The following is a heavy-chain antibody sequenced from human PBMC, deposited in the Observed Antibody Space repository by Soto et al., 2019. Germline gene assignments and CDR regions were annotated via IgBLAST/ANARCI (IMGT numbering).Heavy chain of an antibody. V-gene: IGHV3-33*01. CDR3: ARDYVILTGPDY. CDR2: IWYDGSNK. CDR1: GFTFSSYG. D-gene: IGHD3-9*01. Sequence: QVQLVESGGGVVQPGRSLRLSCAASGFTFSSYGMHWVRQAPGKGLEWVAVIWYDGSNKYYADSVKGRFTISRDNSKNTLYLQMNSLRAEDTAVYYCARDYVILTGPDYWGQGTLVTVSS. J-gene: IGHJ4*02.